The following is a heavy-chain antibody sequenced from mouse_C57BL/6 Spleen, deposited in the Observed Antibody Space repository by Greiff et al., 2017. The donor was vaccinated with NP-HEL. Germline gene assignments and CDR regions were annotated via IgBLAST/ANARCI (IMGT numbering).Heavy chain of an antibody. CDR1: GYAFSSYW. CDR2: IYPGDGDT. CDR3: ARGGYSNYAFAY. J-gene: IGHJ3*01. D-gene: IGHD2-5*01. V-gene: IGHV1-80*01. Sequence: VQLQESGAELVKPGASVKISCKASGYAFSSYWMNWVKQRPGKGLEWIGQIYPGDGDTNYNGKFKGKATLTADKSSSTAYMQLSSLTSEDSAVYFCARGGYSNYAFAYWGQGTLVTVSA.